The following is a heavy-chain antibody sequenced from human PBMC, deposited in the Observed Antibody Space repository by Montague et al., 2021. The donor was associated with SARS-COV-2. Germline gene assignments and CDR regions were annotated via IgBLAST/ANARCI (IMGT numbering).Heavy chain of an antibody. D-gene: IGHD3-22*01. V-gene: IGHV3-30*18. Sequence: SLRLSCPASGFTFSSYGMHWVRQAPGKVLEWVAVISYDGSNKYXXXSXXXRFTISRDNSKNTLYLQMNSLRAEDTAVYYYAKDLYYYDSSGCIDYWGQGTLVTVSS. CDR1: GFTFSSYG. CDR2: ISYDGSNK. J-gene: IGHJ4*02. CDR3: AKDLYYYDSSGCIDY.